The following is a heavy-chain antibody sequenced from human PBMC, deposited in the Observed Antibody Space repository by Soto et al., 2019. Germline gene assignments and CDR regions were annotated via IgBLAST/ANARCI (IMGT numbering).Heavy chain of an antibody. Sequence: SETLCLTCTVSGGSISSYYWSWIRQPPGKGLEWIGSIYYSGSTYYNPSLKSRVTISVDTSKNQFSLKLTSVTAADTAVYYCARTSYYDSSGYYGMDVWGQGTTVTVSS. CDR3: ARTSYYDSSGYYGMDV. CDR1: GGSISSYY. D-gene: IGHD3-22*01. V-gene: IGHV4-59*12. CDR2: IYYSGST. J-gene: IGHJ6*02.